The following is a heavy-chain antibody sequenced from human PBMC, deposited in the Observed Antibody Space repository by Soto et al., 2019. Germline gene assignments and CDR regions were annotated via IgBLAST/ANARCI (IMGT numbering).Heavy chain of an antibody. CDR1: GGTFSSYT. J-gene: IGHJ4*02. CDR3: ARDLRYCSGGNCYTDY. D-gene: IGHD2-15*01. CDR2: IIPILGIA. Sequence: QVQLVQSGAEVKKPGSSVKVSCKASGGTFSSYTISWVRQAPGQGLEWMGRIIPILGIANYAQKIQGRVTMNAQKPTGTADMELSSLRSEDTAVYYCARDLRYCSGGNCYTDYGGQGALVAVAS. V-gene: IGHV1-69*08.